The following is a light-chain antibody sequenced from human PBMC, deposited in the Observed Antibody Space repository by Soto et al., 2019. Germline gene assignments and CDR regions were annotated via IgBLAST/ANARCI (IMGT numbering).Light chain of an antibody. V-gene: IGKV1-5*03. CDR2: KAS. J-gene: IGKJ1*01. CDR3: QQYNSQRT. CDR1: QYISSW. Sequence: DIQMTQSPSTLSAPVGDRVTITCRASQYISSWLAWYQQKPGKAPKLLIYKASSLESGVPSRFSGSGSGTEFTLTIVSLRPDAFATYYCQQYNSQRTFGQGTKVEIK.